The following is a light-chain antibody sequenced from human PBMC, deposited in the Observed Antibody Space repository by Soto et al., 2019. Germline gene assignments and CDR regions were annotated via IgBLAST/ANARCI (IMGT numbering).Light chain of an antibody. V-gene: IGKV1-33*01. CDR1: HDITNS. J-gene: IGKJ3*01. CDR3: QQYDNLPLT. CDR2: DAS. Sequence: DIQMTQSPSSLSASVGDRVTITCQASHDITNSLNWYQQKPGKAPKVLIYDASILETGVPSRFSGSGSGTDFTFTISSLQPEDVATYYCQQYDNLPLTFGPGTTVDIE.